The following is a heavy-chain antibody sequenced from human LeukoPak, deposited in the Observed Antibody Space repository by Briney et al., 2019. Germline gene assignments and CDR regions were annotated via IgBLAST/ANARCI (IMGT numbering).Heavy chain of an antibody. CDR3: ARSRTGDQAYFDY. CDR2: MNPNSGNT. Sequence: ASVKVSCKASVYTFIIYDINWVRQATGQGLGWMGWMNPNSGNTGYAEKFQDRVTMTRDTSINTAYMELSSLTSEDTAVYYCARSRTGDQAYFDYWGQGTLVTVSS. V-gene: IGHV1-8*01. CDR1: VYTFIIYD. D-gene: IGHD2-8*02. J-gene: IGHJ4*02.